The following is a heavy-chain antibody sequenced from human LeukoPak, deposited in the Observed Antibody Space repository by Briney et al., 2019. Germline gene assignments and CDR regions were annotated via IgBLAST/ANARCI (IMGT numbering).Heavy chain of an antibody. Sequence: ASVKVSCKASGYTFTGYYMHWVRQAPGQGLEWMGRINPNSGGTNYAQKFQGRVTMARGTSISTAYMELSRLRSDDTAVYYCAIVYSGSRMSFDHWGQGTLVTVSS. CDR3: AIVYSGSRMSFDH. J-gene: IGHJ4*02. CDR2: INPNSGGT. CDR1: GYTFTGYY. V-gene: IGHV1-2*06. D-gene: IGHD1-26*01.